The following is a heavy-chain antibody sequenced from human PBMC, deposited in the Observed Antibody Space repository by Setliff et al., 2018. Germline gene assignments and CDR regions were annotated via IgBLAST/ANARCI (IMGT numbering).Heavy chain of an antibody. D-gene: IGHD6-6*01. J-gene: IGHJ4*02. CDR1: GGSISPYF. Sequence: PSETLSLTCTVSGGSISPYFWSWVRQPPGKGLEWIGYIYYNGTTRYSPSLKSRVTISVDTSKNQFSLRLTSVTAADTAVYYCTSTPRGGINITTRAGAFDSWGQGTLVTVSS. CDR3: TSTPRGGINITTRAGAFDS. V-gene: IGHV4-59*01. CDR2: IYYNGTT.